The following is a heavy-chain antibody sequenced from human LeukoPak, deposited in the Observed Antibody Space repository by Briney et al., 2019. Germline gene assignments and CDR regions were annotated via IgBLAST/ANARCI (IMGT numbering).Heavy chain of an antibody. Sequence: GGSLRLSCAASGFTFNSYAMSWVRQAPGKGLEWVSGISGSGGRTFYADSVKGRCTISRDNSKNTLYLQMNSLRAEDTAVYYCAKDRTVTTDWYFDLWGRGTLVTVSS. CDR2: ISGSGGRT. CDR1: GFTFNSYA. D-gene: IGHD4-17*01. J-gene: IGHJ2*01. V-gene: IGHV3-23*01. CDR3: AKDRTVTTDWYFDL.